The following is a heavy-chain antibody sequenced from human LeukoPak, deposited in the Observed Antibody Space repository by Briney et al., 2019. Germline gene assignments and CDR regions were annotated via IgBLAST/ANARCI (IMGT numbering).Heavy chain of an antibody. CDR3: ARDLSDDYSLDY. V-gene: IGHV3-21*01. Sequence: GGSLRLSCAASGFSFSDYSMNWVRQAPGKGLEWVSSITISSSIIYYADSVKGRFTISRDNAKNSLFLQMNSPRAEDTAVYYCARDLSDDYSLDYWGQGTLVSVSS. CDR2: ITISSSII. CDR1: GFSFSDYS. D-gene: IGHD3-16*01. J-gene: IGHJ4*02.